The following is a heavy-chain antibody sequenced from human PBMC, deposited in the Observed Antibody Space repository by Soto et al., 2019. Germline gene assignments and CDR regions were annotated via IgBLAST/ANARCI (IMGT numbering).Heavy chain of an antibody. CDR1: GFTFSSYS. V-gene: IGHV3-21*01. D-gene: IGHD3-10*01. J-gene: IGHJ4*02. Sequence: PGGSLRLSCAASGFTFSSYSMNWVRQAPGKGLEWVSSISSSSSYIYYADSVKGRFTISRDNAKNSLYLQMNSLRAEDTAVYYCARDSIWFGELFYPELDYWGQGTLVTVSS. CDR3: ARDSIWFGELFYPELDY. CDR2: ISSSSSYI.